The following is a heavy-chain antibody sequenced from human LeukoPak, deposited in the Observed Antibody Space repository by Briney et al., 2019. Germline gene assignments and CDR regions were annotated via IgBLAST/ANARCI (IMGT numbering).Heavy chain of an antibody. Sequence: GGSLRLSCAASGFTFSSYGMHWVRQAPGKGLEWVAVISYDGSNKYYADSVKGRFTISRDNSKNTLSLQMNSLRAEDTAVYYCAKDGIKGNTLPGVAFDIWGQGTMVTVSS. V-gene: IGHV3-30*18. J-gene: IGHJ3*02. CDR1: GFTFSSYG. CDR2: ISYDGSNK. D-gene: IGHD1-26*01. CDR3: AKDGIKGNTLPGVAFDI.